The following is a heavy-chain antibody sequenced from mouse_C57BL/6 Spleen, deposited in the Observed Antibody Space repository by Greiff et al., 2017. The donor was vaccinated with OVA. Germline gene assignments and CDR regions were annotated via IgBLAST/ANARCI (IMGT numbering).Heavy chain of an antibody. CDR1: GYAFSSSW. D-gene: IGHD2-3*01. J-gene: IGHJ4*01. Sequence: VQLVESGPELVKPGASVKISCKASGYAFSSSWMNWVKQRPGKGLEWIGRIYPGDGDTNYNGKFKGKATLTADKSSSTAYMQLSSLTSEDSAVYFCARDDGYYFYAMDYWGQGTSVTVSS. CDR2: IYPGDGDT. CDR3: ARDDGYYFYAMDY. V-gene: IGHV1-82*01.